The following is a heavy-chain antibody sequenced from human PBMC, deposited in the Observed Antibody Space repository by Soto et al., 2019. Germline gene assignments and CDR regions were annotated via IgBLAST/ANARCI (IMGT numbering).Heavy chain of an antibody. Sequence: SVKVSCKASGGTFSSYAISWVRQAPGQGLEWMGGIIPIFGTANYAQKFQGRVTITADKSTSTAYMELSSLRSEDTAVYYCALEENSTPPGAAAGDYRGQGTLVTVSS. D-gene: IGHD6-13*01. CDR2: IIPIFGTA. J-gene: IGHJ4*02. CDR1: GGTFSSYA. CDR3: ALEENSTPPGAAAGDY. V-gene: IGHV1-69*06.